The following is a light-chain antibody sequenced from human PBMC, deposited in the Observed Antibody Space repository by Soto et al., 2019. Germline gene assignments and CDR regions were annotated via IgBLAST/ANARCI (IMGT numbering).Light chain of an antibody. CDR2: GAS. Sequence: EIVMTQSPATLSVSPGERVTLSCRASQSVSSRLAWYQQKPGQSPRLPIYGASTRATGIPARFSGSGSGTEFTLTISSLQSEDFGTYYCQQYNTWPGTFGQGTKVDIK. CDR1: QSVSSR. V-gene: IGKV3-15*01. CDR3: QQYNTWPGT. J-gene: IGKJ1*01.